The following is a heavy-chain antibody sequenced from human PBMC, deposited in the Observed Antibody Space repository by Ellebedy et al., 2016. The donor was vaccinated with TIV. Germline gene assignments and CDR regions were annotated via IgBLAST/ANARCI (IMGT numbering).Heavy chain of an antibody. V-gene: IGHV3-21*01. CDR2: ISSSGTYI. J-gene: IGHJ5*01. CDR3: ARRGSYGDYAVQVNSWSDS. D-gene: IGHD4-17*01. Sequence: GESLKISCAASGFTFSGFTMNWVRQAPGKGLEWVSSISSSGTYIHNADSVKGRFIISRDNAKNSLYLQMNSLRVDDTAVYYCARRGSYGDYAVQVNSWSDSWGQGTLVTVSS. CDR1: GFTFSGFT.